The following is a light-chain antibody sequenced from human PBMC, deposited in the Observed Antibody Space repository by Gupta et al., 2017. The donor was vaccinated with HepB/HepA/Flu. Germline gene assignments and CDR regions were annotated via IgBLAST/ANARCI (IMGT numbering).Light chain of an antibody. CDR1: SSDAGLYDF. J-gene: IGLJ2*01. Sequence: QSALTQPASVSGSPGQSTTISCTGPSSDAGLYDFFSWYQQHPGSAHKLIIYDDYSRPSGISDRFSGSKSGNTASLTISGRHAEDEDDYYCNSFTSSSTLVFGGGTKVTVL. CDR3: NSFTSSSTLV. CDR2: DDY. V-gene: IGLV2-14*03.